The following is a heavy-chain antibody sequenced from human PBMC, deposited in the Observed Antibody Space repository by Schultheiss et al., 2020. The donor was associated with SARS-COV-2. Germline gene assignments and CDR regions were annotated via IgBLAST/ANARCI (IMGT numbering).Heavy chain of an antibody. J-gene: IGHJ3*01. CDR3: VRSTFRPLEWSQHDACDV. D-gene: IGHD3-3*01. CDR2: IIPILGSP. V-gene: IGHV1-69*13. CDR1: GGTFSTYP. Sequence: SVKVSCKTSGGTFSTYPISWVRQAPGRGLEWLGGIIPILGSPNYAQNFQGRVTIIADESTSTAYMELSSLTSDDTAVYYCVRSTFRPLEWSQHDACDVWGQGTLVTVSS.